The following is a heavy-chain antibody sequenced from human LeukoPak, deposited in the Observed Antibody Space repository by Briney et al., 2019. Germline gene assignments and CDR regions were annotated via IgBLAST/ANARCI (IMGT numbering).Heavy chain of an antibody. D-gene: IGHD3-22*01. CDR1: GYTFTSYA. V-gene: IGHV1-3*01. CDR3: ARSFRVDYYDSRALNWFDP. Sequence: GASVKVSCKASGYTFTSYAMHWVRQAPGQRLEWMGWINAGNGNTKYSQKFQGRVTITRDTSASTAYMELSSLRSEDTAVYYCARSFRVDYYDSRALNWFDPWGQGTLVTVSS. J-gene: IGHJ5*02. CDR2: INAGNGNT.